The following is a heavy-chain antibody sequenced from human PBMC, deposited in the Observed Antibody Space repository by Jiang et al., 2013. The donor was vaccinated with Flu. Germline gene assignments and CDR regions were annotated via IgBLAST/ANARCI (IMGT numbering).Heavy chain of an antibody. CDR2: MNPNSGNT. V-gene: IGHV1-8*01. D-gene: IGHD3-16*02. J-gene: IGHJ3*02. CDR1: GYTFTNCD. Sequence: KKPGASMKVSCKASGYTFTNCDINWVRQATGQGLEWMGWMNPNSGNTGYAQKFQGRVTMTTNTSISTAYMELSSLRSEDTAVYYCARGLDYGYIWGSYRSDAFDIWGQGTMVTVSS. CDR3: ARGLDYGYIWGSYRSDAFDI.